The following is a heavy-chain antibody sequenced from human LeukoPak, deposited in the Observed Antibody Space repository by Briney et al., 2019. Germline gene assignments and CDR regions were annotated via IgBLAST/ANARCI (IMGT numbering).Heavy chain of an antibody. J-gene: IGHJ5*02. V-gene: IGHV1-69*13. CDR3: ASTTMIVANWFDP. CDR2: IIPIFGTA. CDR1: GGTFSSYA. Sequence: ASVKVSCKASGGTFSSYAISWVRQAPGQGLEWMGGIIPIFGTANYAQKFQGRVTITADESTSTAYMELSSLRSEDTAVYYCASTTMIVANWFDPWGQGTLVTVSS. D-gene: IGHD3-22*01.